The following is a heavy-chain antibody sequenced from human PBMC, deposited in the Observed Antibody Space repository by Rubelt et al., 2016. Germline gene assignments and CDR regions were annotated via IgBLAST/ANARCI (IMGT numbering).Heavy chain of an antibody. CDR2: IYYTGRT. CDR1: GGSISNSSSNY. CDR3: VRAGDAYYFDY. D-gene: IGHD5-24*01. J-gene: IGHJ4*02. Sequence: QLQLQESGPGLVKASETLSLTCSVSGGSISNSSSNYWDWIRQSPGKGLEWVGSIYYTGRTLYNPSLERRVTISRDPSKNQLALKLTSVTAADTAVYYCVRAGDAYYFDYWGQGTLVTVSS. V-gene: IGHV4-39*07.